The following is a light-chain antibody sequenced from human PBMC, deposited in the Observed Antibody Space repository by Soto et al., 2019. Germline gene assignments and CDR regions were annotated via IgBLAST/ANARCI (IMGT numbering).Light chain of an antibody. Sequence: EIVLTQSPATLSLSPGERATLSCRASQSVSSYLAWYQQKPGQAPRLLIYDASNRATGIPARFSGSGSGTVFTITISSLDPEDFAVYYCQQRSNWPATFGPGTKVDIK. V-gene: IGKV3-11*01. CDR3: QQRSNWPAT. CDR1: QSVSSY. J-gene: IGKJ3*01. CDR2: DAS.